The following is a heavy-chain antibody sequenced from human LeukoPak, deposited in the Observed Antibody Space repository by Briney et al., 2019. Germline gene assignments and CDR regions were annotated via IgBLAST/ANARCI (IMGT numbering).Heavy chain of an antibody. CDR2: ISFDGTSA. Sequence: GGSLRLSCAASGFPFDYYTMYWVRQAPGKGLEWVSLISFDGTSAFYADSVKGRFTISRDNSNNTLFLHLNSLRGEDTAVYYCTRNSGWYGLSWGQGTLVTVSS. V-gene: IGHV3-43D*04. D-gene: IGHD6-19*01. CDR3: TRNSGWYGLS. J-gene: IGHJ1*01. CDR1: GFPFDYYT.